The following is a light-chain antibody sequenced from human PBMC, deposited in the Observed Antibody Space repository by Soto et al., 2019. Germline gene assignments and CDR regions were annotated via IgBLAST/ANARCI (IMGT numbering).Light chain of an antibody. CDR3: QQYNNWPFS. J-gene: IGKJ5*01. CDR2: GAS. Sequence: EIVMTQSPATLPVSPGERVTFSCRASQSVSTRLAWYQHKPGQAPRLLISGASTGATGIPPRFSGSGSGTDFTLTVNSLQSEDSAVYFCQQYNNWPFSFGQGTRLEIK. V-gene: IGKV3-15*01. CDR1: QSVSTR.